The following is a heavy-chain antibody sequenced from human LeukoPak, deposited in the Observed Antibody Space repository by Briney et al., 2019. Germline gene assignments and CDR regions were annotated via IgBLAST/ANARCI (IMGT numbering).Heavy chain of an antibody. J-gene: IGHJ6*02. D-gene: IGHD3-10*01. V-gene: IGHV3-7*01. Sequence: PGGSLRLSCAASGFTFSSYWMSWVRQAPGKGLEWVANIKQDGSEKYYVDSVKGRFTISRDNAKNSLYLQMNSLRAEDTAVYYCARNMVRGAIGYYGMDVWGQGTTVTVSS. CDR2: IKQDGSEK. CDR3: ARNMVRGAIGYYGMDV. CDR1: GFTFSSYW.